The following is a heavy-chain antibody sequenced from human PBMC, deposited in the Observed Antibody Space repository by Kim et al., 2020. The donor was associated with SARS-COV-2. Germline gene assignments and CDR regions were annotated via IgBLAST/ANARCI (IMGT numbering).Heavy chain of an antibody. CDR2: VNPSDGTT. D-gene: IGHD3-10*01. CDR1: GYTFTSCY. J-gene: IGHJ4*02. CDR3: ARDINLVRGLLMLSSFDS. Sequence: ASVKVSCKASGYTFTSCYLHWVRQAPGQGLEWMGVVNPSDGTTRSAQKFQDRVTMTRDASTRTIYLDLRRLRSEDTAVYFCARDINLVRGLLMLSSFDSWGQGTLVTVSS. V-gene: IGHV1-46*01.